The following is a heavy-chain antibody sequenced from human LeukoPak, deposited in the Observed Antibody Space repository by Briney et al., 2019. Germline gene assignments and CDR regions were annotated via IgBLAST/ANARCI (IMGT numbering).Heavy chain of an antibody. V-gene: IGHV3-30-3*01. CDR1: GFTFSSYA. CDR2: ISYDGSNK. J-gene: IGHJ6*02. D-gene: IGHD2-2*01. Sequence: PGGSLRLSCAASGFTFSSYAMHWVRQAPGKGLEWVAVISYDGSNKYYADSVKGRFTISRDNSKNTLYLQMNSLRAEDTAVYYCARGVVPAAPSGMDVWGQGTTVTVSS. CDR3: ARGVVPAAPSGMDV.